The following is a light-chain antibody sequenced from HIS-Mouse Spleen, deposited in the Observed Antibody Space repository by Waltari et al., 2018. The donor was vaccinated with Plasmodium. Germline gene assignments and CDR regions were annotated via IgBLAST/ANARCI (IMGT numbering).Light chain of an antibody. Sequence: QTVVTQEPSFSVSPGGTVPLTCGLSSGSVSTSYYPSWYQQTPGQAPRTLIYSTNTRSAGVPARFSGSILGNKAALTITAAQADDESDYYCVLYMGSGIWVFGGGTKLTVL. V-gene: IGLV8-61*01. CDR3: VLYMGSGIWV. CDR2: STN. CDR1: SGSVSTSYY. J-gene: IGLJ2*01.